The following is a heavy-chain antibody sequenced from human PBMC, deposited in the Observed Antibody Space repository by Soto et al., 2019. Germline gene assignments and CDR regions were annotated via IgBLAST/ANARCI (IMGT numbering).Heavy chain of an antibody. CDR1: GDSVSSNSAS. D-gene: IGHD2-8*01. J-gene: IGHJ4*02. V-gene: IGHV6-1*01. Sequence: PSQTLSLTCAISGDSVSSNSASWNWIRQSPSRGLEWLGRTYYRSRWYNDYAESVKSRISINPDTSKNQFSLQLNSVTPEDTAVYYCARGNHGVDVANFGYWGQGTQVTVSS. CDR2: TYYRSRWYN. CDR3: ARGNHGVDVANFGY.